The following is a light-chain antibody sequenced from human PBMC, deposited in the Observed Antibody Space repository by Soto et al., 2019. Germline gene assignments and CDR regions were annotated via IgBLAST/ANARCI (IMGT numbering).Light chain of an antibody. CDR1: QSLLYSSNNYNY. CDR2: WAS. V-gene: IGKV4-1*01. J-gene: IGKJ5*01. Sequence: DIVMTQSPDSLALSLSEMAPINCKSSQSLLYSSNNYNYLAWYQQKPGQPPQLLIYWASTRESGVPHRFSGSGSGTDFTLTISSLKAEDVAVYYCQQYYTTPSITFGQGTRVEI. CDR3: QQYYTTPSIT.